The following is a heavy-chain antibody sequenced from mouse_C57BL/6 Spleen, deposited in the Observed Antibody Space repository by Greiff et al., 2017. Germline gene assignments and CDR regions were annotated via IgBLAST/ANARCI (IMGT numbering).Heavy chain of an antibody. D-gene: IGHD2-4*01. J-gene: IGHJ4*01. Sequence: VQLQQPGAELVKPGASVKLSCKASGYTFTSYWMHWVKQRPGQGLEWIGMIHPNSGSTNYNEKFKSKATLTVDKSSSTAYMQLSSLTSEDSAVYYWARTAYDYDARDYAMDYWGQGTSVTVSS. CDR1: GYTFTSYW. V-gene: IGHV1-64*01. CDR3: ARTAYDYDARDYAMDY. CDR2: IHPNSGST.